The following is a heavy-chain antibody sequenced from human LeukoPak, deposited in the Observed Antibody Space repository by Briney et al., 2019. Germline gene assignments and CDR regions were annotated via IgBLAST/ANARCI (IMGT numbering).Heavy chain of an antibody. V-gene: IGHV3-11*01. CDR3: ARTTWELRLDY. Sequence: GGSLRLSCAASGFTFSDYYMSWIRQAPGKGLEWVSYISSTGNTIYYADSVKGRFTISRDNAKKSLYLQMNSLRAEDTAVYYCARTTWELRLDYWGQGTLVTVSS. CDR2: ISSTGNTI. J-gene: IGHJ4*02. D-gene: IGHD1-26*01. CDR1: GFTFSDYY.